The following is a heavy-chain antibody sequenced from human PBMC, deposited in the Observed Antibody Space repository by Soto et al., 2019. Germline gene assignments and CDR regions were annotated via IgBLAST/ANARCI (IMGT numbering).Heavy chain of an antibody. Sequence: GTSVKVSCKASGYTFTGCYMHWVRQAPGQGLEWMGWINPNSGGTNYAQKFQGWVTMTRDTSISTAYMELSRLRSDDTAVYYCARGDSIAAAGNWFDPWGQGTLVTVSS. V-gene: IGHV1-2*04. CDR3: ARGDSIAAAGNWFDP. CDR2: INPNSGGT. J-gene: IGHJ5*02. CDR1: GYTFTGCY. D-gene: IGHD6-13*01.